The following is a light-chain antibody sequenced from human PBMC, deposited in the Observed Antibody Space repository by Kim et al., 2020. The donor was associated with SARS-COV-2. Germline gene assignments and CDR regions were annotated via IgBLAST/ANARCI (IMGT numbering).Light chain of an antibody. Sequence: GQSVTMSWHGTSRDVGGYNYGSWYHQHPGKAPKLIIYDVSRRPSGVSNRFSGSKYGNTASLTISGLQAEDEADYYCSSYTRSTTVVFGGGTQLTVL. CDR2: DVS. V-gene: IGLV2-14*04. CDR1: SRDVGGYNY. J-gene: IGLJ2*01. CDR3: SSYTRSTTVV.